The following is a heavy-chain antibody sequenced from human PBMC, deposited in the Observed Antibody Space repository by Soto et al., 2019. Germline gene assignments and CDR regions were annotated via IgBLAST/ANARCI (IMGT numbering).Heavy chain of an antibody. CDR2: IGVGGDT. V-gene: IGHV3-23*01. J-gene: IGHJ4*02. Sequence: EVQLLESGGGLIQPGGSLRLSCAASGFTFGSYAMSWVRQAPGKGLEWASFIGVGGDTYYADSVKGRFTISRDDSKNTLYLQMNSLRADDTAVYSCAKTQGYFDYWGQGTLVTVSS. CDR1: GFTFGSYA. CDR3: AKTQGYFDY.